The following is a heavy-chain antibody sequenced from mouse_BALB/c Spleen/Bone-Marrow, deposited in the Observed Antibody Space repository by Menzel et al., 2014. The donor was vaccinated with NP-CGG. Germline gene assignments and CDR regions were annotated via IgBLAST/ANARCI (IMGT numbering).Heavy chain of an antibody. V-gene: IGHV14-4*02. CDR1: GFNIKDYY. CDR3: NARDYRCEGWAMDN. D-gene: IGHD2-14*01. CDR2: IDPDNGDT. J-gene: IGHJ4*01. Sequence: VQLQQSGAELVRPGASVKLSCTASGFNIKDYYMYWVKQRPEQGLEWIGRIDPDNGDTEYAPKFQGKATMTADTSSNTASLDLMDLTSETTAVYYCNARDYRCEGWAMDNWGQGTSVTVSS.